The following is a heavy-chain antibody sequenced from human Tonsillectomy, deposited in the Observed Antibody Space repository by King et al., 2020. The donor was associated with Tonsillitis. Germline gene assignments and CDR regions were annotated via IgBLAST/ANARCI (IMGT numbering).Heavy chain of an antibody. V-gene: IGHV4-31*03. J-gene: IGHJ6*03. CDR1: GGTISTGGGN. CDR2: GYYSGST. CDR3: AEDVRRYYTSVERSSYYYMDV. D-gene: IGHD3-10*01. Sequence: VQLQESGPGLVKPSQTLSLTCTVSGGTISTGGGNGSWIRQLPGKGLEWIGNGYYSGSTYYNQYLKSRVAMSVDTSKNQFSLKLGSVTAADTAIYYGAEDVRRYYTSVERSSYYYMDVWGKGTTVTVSS.